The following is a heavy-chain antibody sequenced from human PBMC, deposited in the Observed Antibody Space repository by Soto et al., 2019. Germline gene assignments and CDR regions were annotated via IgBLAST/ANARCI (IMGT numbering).Heavy chain of an antibody. V-gene: IGHV3-21*01. D-gene: IGHD2-2*01. J-gene: IGHJ4*02. Sequence: EVQLVESGGVLVKPGGSLRLSCAASGFTFSNYSMNWVRQAPGKGLEWVSSISSSGTYTYYADSVEGRFTISRDNAKNSLYLQSNSLRAEDTAVYYCARRYCSSTNCYAFDSWGQGTLVTVSS. CDR3: ARRYCSSTNCYAFDS. CDR2: ISSSGTYT. CDR1: GFTFSNYS.